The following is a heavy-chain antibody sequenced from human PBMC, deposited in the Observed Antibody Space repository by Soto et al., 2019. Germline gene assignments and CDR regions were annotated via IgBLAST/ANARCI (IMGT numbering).Heavy chain of an antibody. CDR1: GYTFTDFY. V-gene: IGHV1-2*02. D-gene: IGHD1-1*01. J-gene: IGHJ5*02. CDR3: ATGTNGTTGWYHP. CDR2: INPKTGDT. Sequence: QVQLVQSGTEVKKPGASVTVPCKSSGYTFTDFYLHWLRQAPGQGLEWVGWINPKTGDTKSSQKFQGRVTMSRDTSVSTAYIDLTSLTSDDTAMYYCATGTNGTTGWYHPWGQGTRVTVSS.